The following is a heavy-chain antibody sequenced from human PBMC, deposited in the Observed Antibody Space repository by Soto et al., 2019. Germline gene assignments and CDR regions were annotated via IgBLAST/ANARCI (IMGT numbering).Heavy chain of an antibody. D-gene: IGHD3-22*01. V-gene: IGHV1-46*01. J-gene: IGHJ6*02. CDR3: ARDGMIVKPDYYYYGMDV. Sequence: ASVEVSCKAFGYTFTSYYMHWVRQAPGQGLEWMGIINPSGGSTSYAQKFQGRVTMTRDTSTSTVYMELSSLRSEDTAVYYCARDGMIVKPDYYYYGMDVWGQGTTVTVSS. CDR1: GYTFTSYY. CDR2: INPSGGST.